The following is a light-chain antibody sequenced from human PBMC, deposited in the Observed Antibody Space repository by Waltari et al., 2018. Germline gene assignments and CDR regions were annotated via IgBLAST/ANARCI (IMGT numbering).Light chain of an antibody. V-gene: IGKV2-30*02. CDR3: MQGTHPPQT. CDR2: KIS. CDR1: QSLIHSNGNTY. Sequence: DIVMTQSPLSLPVTPGEPASISCRSSQSLIHSNGNTYLNWFQQRPGQSPRRLIYKISNRDSGVPDRFSGSGSGTDFTLKISRVEAEDVGVYYCMQGTHPPQTFGGGTKVEIK. J-gene: IGKJ4*01.